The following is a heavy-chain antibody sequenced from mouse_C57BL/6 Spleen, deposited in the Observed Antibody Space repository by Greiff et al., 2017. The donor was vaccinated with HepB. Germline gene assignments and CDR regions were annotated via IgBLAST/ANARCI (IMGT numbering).Heavy chain of an antibody. V-gene: IGHV1-59*01. D-gene: IGHD1-1*01. CDR1: GYTFTSYW. CDR2: IDPSDSYT. CDR3: ARDYGSRAMDY. J-gene: IGHJ4*01. Sequence: QVQLQQPGAELVRPGTSVKLSCKASGYTFTSYWTHWVKQRPGQGLEWIGVIDPSDSYTNYNQKFKGKATLTVDTSSSTAYMQLSSLTSEDSAVYYCARDYGSRAMDYWGQGTSVTVSS.